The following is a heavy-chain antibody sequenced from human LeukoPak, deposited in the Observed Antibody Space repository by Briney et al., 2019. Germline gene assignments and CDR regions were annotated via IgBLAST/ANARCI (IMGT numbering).Heavy chain of an antibody. CDR3: ARDSWSAPGLYY. CDR1: GFTVSSNY. V-gene: IGHV3-66*01. J-gene: IGHJ4*02. D-gene: IGHD2-8*02. Sequence: GGSLRLSCAASGFTVSSNYMTWVRQAPGKGLEWVSLIYSGGTTYYADSVKGRFTISRDNSKNTLYLHMNSLRAEDTAVYYCARDSWSAPGLYYWGQGTLVTVSS. CDR2: IYSGGTT.